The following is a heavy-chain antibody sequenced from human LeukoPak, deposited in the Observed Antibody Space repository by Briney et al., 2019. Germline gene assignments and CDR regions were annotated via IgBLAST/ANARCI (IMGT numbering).Heavy chain of an antibody. J-gene: IGHJ4*02. CDR2: IYYSGST. CDR1: GYSISSGYY. Sequence: SETLSLTCTVSGYSISSGYYWGWIRQPPGKGLEWIGSIYYSGSTYYNPSLKSRVTISVDTSKNQFSLKLSSVTAADTAVYYCARHFKLRYFDWCQGTLVTVSS. CDR3: ARHFKLRYFD. V-gene: IGHV4-38-2*02. D-gene: IGHD3-9*01.